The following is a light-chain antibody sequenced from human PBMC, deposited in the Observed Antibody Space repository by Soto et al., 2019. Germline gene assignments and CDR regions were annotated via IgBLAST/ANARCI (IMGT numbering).Light chain of an antibody. Sequence: QSVLTQSPSASASLGASVKLTCTLSSGHSSYAIAWHQQQPEKGPRYLMKLDSDGSHTKGDAIPNRLSGSSSGAERYLTTASPQSEDEDDYYCQTWGTGINVVFGGGTKLTVL. CDR1: SGHSSYA. V-gene: IGLV4-69*01. CDR2: LDSDGSH. CDR3: QTWGTGINVV. J-gene: IGLJ2*01.